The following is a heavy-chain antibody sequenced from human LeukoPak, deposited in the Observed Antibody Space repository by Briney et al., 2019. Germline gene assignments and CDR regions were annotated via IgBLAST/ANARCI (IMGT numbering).Heavy chain of an antibody. D-gene: IGHD1-20*01. CDR2: ISSSGSTI. Sequence: PGGSLRLSCAASGFTFNTYEMNWVRQAPGRGLEWVSYISSSGSTIFYADSVKGRFTISRDNSKNTLYLQMNSLRAEDTAVYYCFFPGVTGKVYWGQGTLVTVSS. CDR1: GFTFNTYE. J-gene: IGHJ4*02. V-gene: IGHV3-48*03. CDR3: FFPGVTGKVY.